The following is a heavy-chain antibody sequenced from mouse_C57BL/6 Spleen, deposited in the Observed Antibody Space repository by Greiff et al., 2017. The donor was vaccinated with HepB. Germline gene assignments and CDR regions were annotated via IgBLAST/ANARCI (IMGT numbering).Heavy chain of an antibody. CDR2: IDPNSGGT. D-gene: IGHD4-1*01. CDR1: GYTFTSYW. Sequence: QVQLQQPGAELVKPGASVKLSCKASGYTFTSYWMHWVKQRPGRGLEWIGGIDPNSGGTKYNEKFKSKATLTVDKPSSTAYMQLSSLTSEDAAAYYCARSGAGTHWFAYWGQGTLVTVSA. V-gene: IGHV1-72*01. CDR3: ARSGAGTHWFAY. J-gene: IGHJ3*01.